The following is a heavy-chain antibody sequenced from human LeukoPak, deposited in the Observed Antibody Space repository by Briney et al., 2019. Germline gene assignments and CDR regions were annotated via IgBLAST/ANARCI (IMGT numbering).Heavy chain of an antibody. CDR1: GFSFRTSH. CDR3: VRKDSGLHPFDC. V-gene: IGHV3-23*01. J-gene: IGHJ4*02. Sequence: GGSLTLSCTVSGFSFRTSHKCWVRRAPGGGEVGVIGINSDSNDTPYADSVRGRFTISRDNAKTMLYLQMRSLRVEDTAVYYCVRKDSGLHPFDCWGQGTRVTDSS. CDR2: INSDSNDT.